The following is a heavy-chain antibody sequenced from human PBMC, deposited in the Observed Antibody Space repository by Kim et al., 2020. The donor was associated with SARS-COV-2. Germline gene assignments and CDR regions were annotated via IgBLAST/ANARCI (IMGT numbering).Heavy chain of an antibody. CDR2: INTNTGNP. J-gene: IGHJ5*01. Sequence: ASVKVSCKASGYTFTSYAMNWVRLAPGQGLEWMGWINTNTGNPTYAQGFTGRFVFSLDTSVSTAYLQISSLKDGDTAVYYCARGNGRDTYGKGVWFDSWGQGTLVTVSS. V-gene: IGHV7-4-1*02. D-gene: IGHD2-8*01. CDR3: ARGNGRDTYGKGVWFDS. CDR1: GYTFTSYA.